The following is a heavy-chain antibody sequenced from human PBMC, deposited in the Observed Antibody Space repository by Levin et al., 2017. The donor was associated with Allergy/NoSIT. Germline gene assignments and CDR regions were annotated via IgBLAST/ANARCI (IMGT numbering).Heavy chain of an antibody. Sequence: GESLKISCAASGFTFDDYGMSWVRQAPGKGLEWVSGINWNGGSTGYADSVKGLFTISRDNAKHSLSLQINSPRAEDTALDYCARVDTMVRRVSDYWGQGTLVTVSS. CDR1: GFTFDDYG. J-gene: IGHJ4*02. CDR2: INWNGGST. CDR3: ARVDTMVRRVSDY. D-gene: IGHD3-10*01. V-gene: IGHV3-20*04.